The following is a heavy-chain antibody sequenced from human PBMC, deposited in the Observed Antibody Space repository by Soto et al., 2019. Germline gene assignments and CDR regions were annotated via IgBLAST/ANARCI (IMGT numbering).Heavy chain of an antibody. D-gene: IGHD2-15*01. CDR1: GGSFSGYC. Sequence: LSLTCAVYGGSFSGYCWSWIRQPTGKGVEWIGEVDHSGRTNYNPSLKSRVTISVDTSKNQFSLKLSSVTAADTAVYYCARMARWDIVDGWFDPWGQG. J-gene: IGHJ5*02. V-gene: IGHV4-34*01. CDR3: ARMARWDIVDGWFDP. CDR2: VDHSGRT.